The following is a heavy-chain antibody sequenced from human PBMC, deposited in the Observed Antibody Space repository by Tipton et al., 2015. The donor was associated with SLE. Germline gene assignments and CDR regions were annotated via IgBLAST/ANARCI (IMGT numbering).Heavy chain of an antibody. J-gene: IGHJ4*02. V-gene: IGHV6-1*01. Sequence: GLVKPSQTLSLTCDISGDSVSSNSAGWSWIRQSPARGLEWLGRTYHRSKWYNDYAVSVKGRITINPDTSKNQFSLQLNSVSPEDTAVYYCARDPVDEASYFDCWGQGILFTVSS. CDR1: GDSVSSNSAG. CDR2: TYHRSKWYN. CDR3: ARDPVDEASYFDC.